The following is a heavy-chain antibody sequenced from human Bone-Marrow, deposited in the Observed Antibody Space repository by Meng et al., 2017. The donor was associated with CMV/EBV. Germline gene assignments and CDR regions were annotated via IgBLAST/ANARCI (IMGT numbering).Heavy chain of an antibody. J-gene: IGHJ6*01. CDR2: INPNSGGT. CDR3: ARVMIVVNRRYYYYGMDV. CDR1: GYTFTGYY. Sequence: ASVKVSCKASGYTFTGYYMHWVRQAPGQGLEWMGWINPNSGGTNYAQKFQGRVTMTRDTSISTAYMELSRLRSDDTAVYYCARVMIVVNRRYYYYGMDVWGQGTTVTGSS. V-gene: IGHV1-2*02. D-gene: IGHD3-22*01.